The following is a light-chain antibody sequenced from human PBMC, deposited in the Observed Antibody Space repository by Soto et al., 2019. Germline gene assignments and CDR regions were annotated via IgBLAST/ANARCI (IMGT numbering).Light chain of an antibody. CDR1: SSDMGVDNY. Sequence: QSALTQPPSASGSPGQSVTISCTGTSSDMGVDNYVSWYQQHPGKAPKLMIYEVSKRPSGVPDRFSGSKSGNTASLTVTGLQAEDEADYYCSSYEGSKSLYVFGTGTKLTVL. CDR2: EVS. J-gene: IGLJ1*01. V-gene: IGLV2-8*01. CDR3: SSYEGSKSLYV.